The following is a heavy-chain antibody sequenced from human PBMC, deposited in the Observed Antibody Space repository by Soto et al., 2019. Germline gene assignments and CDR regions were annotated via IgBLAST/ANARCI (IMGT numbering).Heavy chain of an antibody. CDR2: IYYSGST. CDR1: GGSISSSSYY. Sequence: SETLSLTCTVSGGSISSSSYYWGWIRQPPGKGLEWIGSIYYSGSTYYNPSLKSRVTISVDTSKNQFSLKLSSVTAADTAAYYCARLFYSNYYYYYMDVWGKGTTVTVSS. D-gene: IGHD4-4*01. V-gene: IGHV4-39*01. J-gene: IGHJ6*03. CDR3: ARLFYSNYYYYYMDV.